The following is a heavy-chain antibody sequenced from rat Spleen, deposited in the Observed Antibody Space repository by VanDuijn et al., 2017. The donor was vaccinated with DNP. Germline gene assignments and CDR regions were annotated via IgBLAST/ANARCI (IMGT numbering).Heavy chain of an antibody. J-gene: IGHJ2*01. Sequence: EVQLQESGPGLVKPSHSLSLTCSVTGFSITTNYWGWIRKFPGNKMEWIGHISYSGSSGYNPSLKSRISITRDTSKTHFFLQLNSVTTEDTATYYGARTSLYGNFIPFKYWGQGVMVTVSS. CDR3: ARTSLYGNFIPFKY. CDR1: GFSITTNY. CDR2: ISYSGSS. V-gene: IGHV3-1*01. D-gene: IGHD1-3*01.